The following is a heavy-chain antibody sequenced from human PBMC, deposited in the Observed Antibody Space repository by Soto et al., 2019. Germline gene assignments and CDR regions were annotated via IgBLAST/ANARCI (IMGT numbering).Heavy chain of an antibody. CDR2: ISYDGSNK. J-gene: IGHJ4*02. CDR1: GFTFSSYG. D-gene: IGHD5-12*01. CDR3: AKDQGWLQLGIDY. V-gene: IGHV3-30*18. Sequence: GGSLRLSCAASGFTFSSYGMHWVRQAPGKGLEWVAVISYDGSNKYYADSVKGRFTISRDNSKNTLYLQMNSLRAEDTAVYYCAKDQGWLQLGIDYWGQGTLVTVSS.